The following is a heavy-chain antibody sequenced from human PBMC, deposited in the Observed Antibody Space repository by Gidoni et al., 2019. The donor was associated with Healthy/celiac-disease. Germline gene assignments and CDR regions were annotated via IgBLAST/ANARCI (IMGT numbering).Heavy chain of an antibody. V-gene: IGHV3-13*04. J-gene: IGHJ6*02. CDR3: ARVGITMVRGVIISGGMDV. D-gene: IGHD3-10*01. Sequence: EVQLVESGGGLVQPGGSLRLSCAASGFTFSSYDMHWVRQATGKGLEWVSAIGTAGDTYYPGSVKGRFTISRENAKNSLYLQMNSLRAGDTAVYYCARVGITMVRGVIISGGMDVWVQGTTVTVSS. CDR2: IGTAGDT. CDR1: GFTFSSYD.